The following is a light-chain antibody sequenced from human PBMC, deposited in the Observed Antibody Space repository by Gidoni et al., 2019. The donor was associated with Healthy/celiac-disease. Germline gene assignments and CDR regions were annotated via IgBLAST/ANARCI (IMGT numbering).Light chain of an antibody. CDR2: GAS. CDR1: QSVNSN. V-gene: IGKV3-15*01. CDR3: QQYNNWPPTWT. J-gene: IGKJ1*01. Sequence: EIVMTQSPATLSVSPGERATLSCRASQSVNSNLAWYQQKPGQAPRLLIYGASTRATGIPARFSGSGSGTEFPLPISSLQSEDFAVYYCQQYNNWPPTWTFGQGTKVEIK.